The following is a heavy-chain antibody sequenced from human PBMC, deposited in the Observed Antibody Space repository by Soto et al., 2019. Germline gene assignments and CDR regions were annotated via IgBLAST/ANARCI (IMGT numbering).Heavy chain of an antibody. CDR1: SNSVHSSIST. D-gene: IGHD4-17*01. V-gene: IGHV4-39*01. CDR3: ARRYGGAFDI. Sequence: TLSLTCSINSNSVHSSISTLGWFRQPPGKGPEWIGSIYSSGSTYYNPSLNSRVTVSVDTSKNQFSLKVTSVTAADTAVYYCARRYGGAFDIWGQGTMVT. J-gene: IGHJ3*02. CDR2: IYSSGST.